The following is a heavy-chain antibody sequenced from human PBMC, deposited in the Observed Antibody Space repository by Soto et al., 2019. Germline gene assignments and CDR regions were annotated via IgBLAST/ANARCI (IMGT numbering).Heavy chain of an antibody. V-gene: IGHV3-30-3*01. CDR1: GFTFSSYA. CDR2: ISYDGSNK. Sequence: GGSLRLSCAASGFTFSSYALHWVRQTPGKGLEWVAVISYDGSNKYYADSVKGRFTISRDNSKNTLYLQMNSLRAEDTAVFYCAREYELYAILYYFDYWGQGP. J-gene: IGHJ4*02. CDR3: AREYELYAILYYFDY. D-gene: IGHD2-8*01.